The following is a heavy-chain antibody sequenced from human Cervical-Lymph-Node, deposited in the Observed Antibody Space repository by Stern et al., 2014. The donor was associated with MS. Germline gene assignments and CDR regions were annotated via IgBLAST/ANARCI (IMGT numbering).Heavy chain of an antibody. CDR2: ISTSSNTI. J-gene: IGHJ4*02. Sequence: EMQLVESGGGLVQPGGSLRLSCAASGFTFSTYSMNWVRQAPGRGLEWVSYISTSSNTIYYADSVKGRFTISRDNAKNSLYLLMNSLRDEDTAVYYCASGSHMAGYWGQGSLVTVSS. D-gene: IGHD5-24*01. V-gene: IGHV3-48*02. CDR3: ASGSHMAGY. CDR1: GFTFSTYS.